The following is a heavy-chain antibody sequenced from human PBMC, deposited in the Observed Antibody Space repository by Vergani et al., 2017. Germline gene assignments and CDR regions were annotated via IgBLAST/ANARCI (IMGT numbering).Heavy chain of an antibody. V-gene: IGHV3-23*01. Sequence: EVQLLESGGGLVQPGGSLRLSCAASGFTFSSYAMSWVRQAPGKGLEWGSGISGSGGSTYYADSVKGRFTISRDKSKNTLYLQMNSLRAEDTAVYYCAKGEVYYYGSGSYVDYWGQGTLVTVSS. CDR2: ISGSGGST. D-gene: IGHD3-10*01. CDR1: GFTFSSYA. J-gene: IGHJ4*02. CDR3: AKGEVYYYGSGSYVDY.